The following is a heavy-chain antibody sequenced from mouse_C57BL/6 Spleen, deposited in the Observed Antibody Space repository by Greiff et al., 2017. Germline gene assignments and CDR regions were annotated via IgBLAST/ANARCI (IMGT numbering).Heavy chain of an antibody. Sequence: EVNVVESEGGLVQPGSSMKLSCTASGFTFSDYYMAWVRQVPEKGLEWVANINYDGSSTYYLDSLKSRFIISRDNAKNILYLQMSSLKSEDTATYYCARDGDGNYDAMDYWGQGTSVTVSS. V-gene: IGHV5-16*01. CDR3: ARDGDGNYDAMDY. CDR2: INYDGSST. J-gene: IGHJ4*01. CDR1: GFTFSDYY. D-gene: IGHD2-1*01.